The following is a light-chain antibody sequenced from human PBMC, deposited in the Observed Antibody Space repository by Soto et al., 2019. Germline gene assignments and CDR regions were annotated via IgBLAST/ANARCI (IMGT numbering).Light chain of an antibody. V-gene: IGLV2-14*01. J-gene: IGLJ2*01. CDR3: SSYTFTTTVV. CDR1: SSDIGGYNY. CDR2: EVS. Sequence: QSVLTQPASVSGSPGQSITISCTGTSSDIGGYNYVSWYQHHPGKAPKLMIYEVSNRPSGVSNRFSGSKSANTASLTISGLQAEDEADYYCSSYTFTTTVVFGRGTKVTVL.